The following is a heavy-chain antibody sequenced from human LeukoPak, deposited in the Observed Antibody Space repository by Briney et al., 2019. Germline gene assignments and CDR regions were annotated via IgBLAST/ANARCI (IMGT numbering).Heavy chain of an antibody. Sequence: ASVKVSCKASGGTFSSYAISWVRQAPGQGLEWMGWISAYNGNTNYAQKLQGRVTMTTDTSTSTAYMELRSLRSDDTAVYYCARDSEMRVVKLFDPWGQGTLVTVSS. CDR2: ISAYNGNT. D-gene: IGHD3-22*01. J-gene: IGHJ5*02. CDR1: GGTFSSYA. CDR3: ARDSEMRVVKLFDP. V-gene: IGHV1-18*01.